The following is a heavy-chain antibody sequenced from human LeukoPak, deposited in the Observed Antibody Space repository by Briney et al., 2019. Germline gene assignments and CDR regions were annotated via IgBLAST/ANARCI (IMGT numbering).Heavy chain of an antibody. Sequence: ASVKVSCKASGYTFTNYDINWVRQATGQGLEWMGGKNPNSGYTGYAQKFQGRFTMTRNTSISTAYMELSSLRSEDTDVYYCERGAVIPATMGYYGMDVWGQGTTVSVSS. J-gene: IGHJ6*02. CDR2: KNPNSGYT. D-gene: IGHD2-2*01. V-gene: IGHV1-8*01. CDR3: ERGAVIPATMGYYGMDV. CDR1: GYTFTNYD.